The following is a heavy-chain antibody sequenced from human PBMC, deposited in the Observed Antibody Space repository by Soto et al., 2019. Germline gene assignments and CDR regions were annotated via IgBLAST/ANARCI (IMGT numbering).Heavy chain of an antibody. CDR3: ARDRDLIDYYYYMDV. Sequence: PGGSLRLSCAASGFSFRIYAMHWVRQAPGKGLEYVSAISSNGGSTYYANSVKGRFTISRDNSKNTLYLQMGSLRAEDMAVYYCARDRDLIDYYYYMDVWGKGTTVTVSS. CDR1: GFSFRIYA. CDR2: ISSNGGST. V-gene: IGHV3-64*01. D-gene: IGHD3-22*01. J-gene: IGHJ6*03.